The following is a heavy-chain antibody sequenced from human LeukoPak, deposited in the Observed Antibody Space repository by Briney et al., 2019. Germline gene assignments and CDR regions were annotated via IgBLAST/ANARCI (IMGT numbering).Heavy chain of an antibody. CDR1: GGSISSGGYS. Sequence: SETLSLTCAVSGGSISSGGYSWSWIRQPPGKGLEWIGYIYHSGSTYYNPSLKSRVTISVDRSKNQFSLKLSSVTAADTAVYYCARAPITMIVVPYYFDYWGQGTLVTVSS. CDR2: IYHSGST. J-gene: IGHJ4*02. D-gene: IGHD3-22*01. V-gene: IGHV4-30-2*01. CDR3: ARAPITMIVVPYYFDY.